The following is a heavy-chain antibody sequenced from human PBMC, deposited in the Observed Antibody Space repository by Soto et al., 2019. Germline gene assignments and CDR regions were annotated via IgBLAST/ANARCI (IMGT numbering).Heavy chain of an antibody. Sequence: PGGSLRLSCAASGFTFSSYAMHWVRQAPGKGLEWVAVISYDGSNKYYADSVKGRFTISRDNSKNTLYLQMNSLRAEDTAVYYCARAGSACDYWGQGTLVTVSS. V-gene: IGHV3-30-3*01. CDR2: ISYDGSNK. CDR1: GFTFSSYA. J-gene: IGHJ4*02. CDR3: ARAGSACDY.